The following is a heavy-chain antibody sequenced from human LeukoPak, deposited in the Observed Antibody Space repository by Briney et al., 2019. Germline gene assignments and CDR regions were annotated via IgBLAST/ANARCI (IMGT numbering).Heavy chain of an antibody. CDR3: ATDGLYCSGCSCYSAGIGYIDY. D-gene: IGHD2-15*01. J-gene: IGHJ4*02. CDR2: ITTKANNYAT. V-gene: IGHV3-73*01. CDR1: GFIFSGSD. Sequence: GGSLKLSYGASGFIFSGSDMHWLRQASGKGLEWVGRITTKANNYATAYGASVKGRFTISRDDSENTAYLQMNSLRAEDTAVYYCATDGLYCSGCSCYSAGIGYIDYRGQGTLVTASS.